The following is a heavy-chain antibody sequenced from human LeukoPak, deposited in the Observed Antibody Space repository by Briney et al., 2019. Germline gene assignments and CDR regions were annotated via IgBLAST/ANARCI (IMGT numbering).Heavy chain of an antibody. CDR1: GYTFTSFG. J-gene: IGHJ4*02. CDR3: ARGYSGYDSDY. Sequence: ASVKVSCKASGYTFTSFGISWVRQAPGQGLEWMGIINPSGGSTRYAQKFQGRVTMTRDTSTSTVYMEASSLRSEDTAVYYCARGYSGYDSDYWGQGTLVTVSS. CDR2: INPSGGST. V-gene: IGHV1-46*01. D-gene: IGHD5-12*01.